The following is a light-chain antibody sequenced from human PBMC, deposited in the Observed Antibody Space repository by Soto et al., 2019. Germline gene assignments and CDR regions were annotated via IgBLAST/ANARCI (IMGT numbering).Light chain of an antibody. J-gene: IGKJ1*01. CDR1: QDISSW. CDR3: QHYFRWPWT. Sequence: ILMTQSPPTLSASVGDRVIITCRASQDISSWLAWYQQKPGKAPKLLIYDASSLESGVPSRFSGSGSGTEFTLTISSLQSEDFAVYYCQHYFRWPWTSGQGTKVDIK. V-gene: IGKV1-5*01. CDR2: DAS.